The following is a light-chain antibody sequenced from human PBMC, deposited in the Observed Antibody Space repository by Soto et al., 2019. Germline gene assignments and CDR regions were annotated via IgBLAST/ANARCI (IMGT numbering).Light chain of an antibody. J-gene: IGLJ2*01. CDR1: SSDVGGYNY. CDR3: SSYTSSPLVV. V-gene: IGLV2-14*01. CDR2: EVS. Sequence: QSALTQPASVSESPGQSITISCTGTSSDVGGYNYVSWYQQHPGKAPKLMIYEVSNRPSGVSNRFSGSKSGNTASLTISGLQAEDEADYYCSSYTSSPLVVFGGGTKLTVL.